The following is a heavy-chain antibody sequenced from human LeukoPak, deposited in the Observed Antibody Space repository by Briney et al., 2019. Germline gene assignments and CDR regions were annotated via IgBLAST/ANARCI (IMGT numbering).Heavy chain of an antibody. CDR1: GFTFSSYA. D-gene: IGHD6-13*01. Sequence: GGSLRLSCAASGFTFSSYAMHWVRQAPGKGLEWVAVISYDGSNKYYADSVKGRFTISRDNSKNTLYLQMNSLRAEDTAVYYCARDRVAGRPIYYYGMDVWGQGTTATVSS. J-gene: IGHJ6*02. CDR3: ARDRVAGRPIYYYGMDV. CDR2: ISYDGSNK. V-gene: IGHV3-30-3*01.